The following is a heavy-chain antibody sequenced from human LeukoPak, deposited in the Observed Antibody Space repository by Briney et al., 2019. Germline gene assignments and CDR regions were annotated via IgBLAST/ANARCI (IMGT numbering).Heavy chain of an antibody. CDR2: VYYTGST. CDR1: GGSVSSYY. D-gene: IGHD6-6*01. Sequence: SETLSLTCSVSGGSVSSYYWSWIRQPPGKGLEWIGYVYYTGSTNYNPSLKSRVTMFEDRSKNQFSLRLYSVTVADTAVYYCARHFAYSSSSYFDYWGQGSLVTVSS. CDR3: ARHFAYSSSSYFDY. J-gene: IGHJ4*02. V-gene: IGHV4-59*08.